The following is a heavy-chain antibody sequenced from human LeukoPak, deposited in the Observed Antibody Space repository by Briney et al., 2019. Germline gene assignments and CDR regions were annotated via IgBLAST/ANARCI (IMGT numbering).Heavy chain of an antibody. CDR1: GFTFGDYA. V-gene: IGHV3-49*03. CDR3: TRTMVVTPTNEFDY. Sequence: GGSLRLSCTASGFTFGDYAMSWFRQAPGKGLEWVGFIRSKAYGGTTEYAASVKGRFTISRDDSKSIAYLQMNSLKTEDTAVYYCTRTMVVTPTNEFDYWGQGTLVTVSS. D-gene: IGHD2-21*02. CDR2: IRSKAYGGTT. J-gene: IGHJ4*02.